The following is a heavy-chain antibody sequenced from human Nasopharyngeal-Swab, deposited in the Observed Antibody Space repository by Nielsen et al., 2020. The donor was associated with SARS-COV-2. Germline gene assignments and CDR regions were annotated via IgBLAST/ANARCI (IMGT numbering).Heavy chain of an antibody. CDR3: ARANYGSGSYYKDGMDV. J-gene: IGHJ6*02. D-gene: IGHD3-10*01. CDR1: GFTFSTYS. Sequence: GGSLRLSCAASGFTFSTYSMNWVRQAPGKGLEWVSYISSSGSTIFYADSVKGRFTISRDNARNSLYLQMNSLRDEDTAVYYCARANYGSGSYYKDGMDVWGQGTTVTVSS. CDR2: ISSSGSTI. V-gene: IGHV3-48*02.